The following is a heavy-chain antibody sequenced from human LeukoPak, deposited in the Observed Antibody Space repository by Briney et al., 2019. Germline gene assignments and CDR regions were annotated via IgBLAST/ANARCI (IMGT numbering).Heavy chain of an antibody. CDR1: GGSISGYY. J-gene: IGHJ4*02. CDR2: IYYSGST. D-gene: IGHD1-1*01. Sequence: SETLSLTCTVSGGSISGYYWSWIRQPPGKGLEWIGYIYYSGSTNYNPSLKSRVTISVDTSKNQFSLKLSSVTAADTAVYYCARDLTGTLDYWGQGTLVTVSS. CDR3: ARDLTGTLDY. V-gene: IGHV4-59*01.